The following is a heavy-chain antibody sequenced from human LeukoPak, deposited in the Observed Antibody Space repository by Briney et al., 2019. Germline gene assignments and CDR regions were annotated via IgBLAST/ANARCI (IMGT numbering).Heavy chain of an antibody. Sequence: PGRSLRLSCAASGFTFDHYAMHWVRQAPGKGLEWVAVISYDGSNKYYADSVKGRFTISRDNSKNTLYLQMNSLRAEDTAVYYCARVMGRYCSSTSCYVDYWGQGTLVTVSS. CDR1: GFTFDHYA. D-gene: IGHD2-2*01. V-gene: IGHV3-30*04. CDR2: ISYDGSNK. J-gene: IGHJ4*02. CDR3: ARVMGRYCSSTSCYVDY.